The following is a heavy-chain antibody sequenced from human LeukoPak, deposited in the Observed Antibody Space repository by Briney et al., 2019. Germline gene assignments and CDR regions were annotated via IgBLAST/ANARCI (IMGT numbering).Heavy chain of an antibody. V-gene: IGHV3-30*18. Sequence: GSLRLSCAASGFTFSSYGMHWVRQAPGKGLEWVAVISYDGSNKYYADSVKGRFTISRDNSKDTLYLQMNSLRAEDTAVYYCAKTHQEYWGQGTLVTVSS. CDR1: GFTFSSYG. J-gene: IGHJ4*02. CDR2: ISYDGSNK. CDR3: AKTHQEY.